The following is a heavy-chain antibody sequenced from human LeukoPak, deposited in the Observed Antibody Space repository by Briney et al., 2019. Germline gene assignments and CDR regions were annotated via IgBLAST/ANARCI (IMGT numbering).Heavy chain of an antibody. V-gene: IGHV1-2*02. CDR3: ARDGIVSTKNSFDI. CDR2: INSNTGFT. D-gene: IGHD5/OR15-5a*01. J-gene: IGHJ3*02. CDR1: GYTSIGYY. Sequence: GASVKVSCKASGYTSIGYYIHWVRQAPGQGLEWMGWINSNTGFTNYAQKLQGRVTVTRDTSMSTAYMELSSLRSDDTAIYYCARDGIVSTKNSFDIWGQGTMVTVFS.